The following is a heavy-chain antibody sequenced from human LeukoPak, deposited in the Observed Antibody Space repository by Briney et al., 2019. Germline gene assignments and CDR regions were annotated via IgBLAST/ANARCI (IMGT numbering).Heavy chain of an antibody. CDR3: AKDLAHCTNGVCSFGFDY. V-gene: IGHV3-23*01. CDR2: ISGSGGST. J-gene: IGHJ4*02. CDR1: GFTFSSCA. Sequence: GGSLRLSCAASGFTFSSCAMSWVRQAPGKGLEWVSAISGSGGSTYYADSVKGRFTISRDNSKNTLYLQMNSLRAEDTAVYYCAKDLAHCTNGVCSFGFDYWGQGTLVTVSS. D-gene: IGHD2-8*01.